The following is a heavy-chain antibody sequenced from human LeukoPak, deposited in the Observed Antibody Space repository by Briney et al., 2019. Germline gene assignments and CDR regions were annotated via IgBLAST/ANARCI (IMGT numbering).Heavy chain of an antibody. D-gene: IGHD3-3*01. CDR3: ARVTIFGVVNYYYGMDV. CDR2: ISAYNGNT. J-gene: IGHJ6*02. CDR1: GYTFTSYG. V-gene: IGHV1-18*01. Sequence: ASVKVSCKASGYTFTSYGISWVRQAPGQGLEWMGWISAYNGNTNYAQKLQGRVTMTTDTSTSTAYMELRSLRSDDTAVYYCARVTIFGVVNYYYGMDVWGQGTTSPSP.